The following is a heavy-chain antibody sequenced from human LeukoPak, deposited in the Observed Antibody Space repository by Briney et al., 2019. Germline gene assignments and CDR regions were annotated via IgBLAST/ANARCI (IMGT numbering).Heavy chain of an antibody. CDR3: ATQKKSPNY. CDR2: ISGSGGST. Sequence: PGGSLRLSCAASGFTFSSYAMSWDRQAPGKGLEWVSAISGSGGSTYYADSVKCRFTISRDKSKNTLYLQMNSLRAEDSTVYYCATQKKSPNYWSQGTLVTVS. V-gene: IGHV3-23*01. J-gene: IGHJ4*02. CDR1: GFTFSSYA.